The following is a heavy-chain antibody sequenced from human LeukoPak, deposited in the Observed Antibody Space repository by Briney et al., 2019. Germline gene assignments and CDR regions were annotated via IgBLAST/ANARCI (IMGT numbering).Heavy chain of an antibody. Sequence: PGGSLRLSCAASGFTFSSYSMNWVRQAPGKGLEWVSSISSSSSYIYYADSVKGRFTISRDNAKNSLYLQMNSLRAEDTAVYYCARDEGGPHAPDYWGQGTLVTVSS. V-gene: IGHV3-21*01. CDR3: ARDEGGPHAPDY. CDR1: GFTFSSYS. CDR2: ISSSSSYI. J-gene: IGHJ4*02.